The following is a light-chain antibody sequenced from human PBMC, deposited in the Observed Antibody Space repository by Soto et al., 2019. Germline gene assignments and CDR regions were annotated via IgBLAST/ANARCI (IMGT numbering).Light chain of an antibody. CDR3: QHYNSYSEA. Sequence: DIQMTQSPSTLSGSVGDRVTITCRASQTISSWLAWYQQKPGKAPKLMIYKASTLKSGVPSRFSGSGSGTEFTLTISSLQPDEFATYYCQHYNSYSEAFGQGTKGELK. CDR1: QTISSW. V-gene: IGKV1-5*03. J-gene: IGKJ1*01. CDR2: KAS.